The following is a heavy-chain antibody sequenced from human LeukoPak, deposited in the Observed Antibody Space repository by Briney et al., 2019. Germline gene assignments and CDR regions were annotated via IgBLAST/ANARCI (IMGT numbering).Heavy chain of an antibody. V-gene: IGHV3-23*01. CDR2: ISGSGGST. D-gene: IGHD5-24*01. CDR1: GFTFSSYA. Sequence: GGSLRLSCAASGFTFSSYAMSWVRQAPGKGLEWVSAISGSGGSTYYADSVKGRFTISRDNAKNSLYLQMNSLRAEDTAVYYCARDRRDGYNSPWYWGQGTLVTVSS. J-gene: IGHJ4*02. CDR3: ARDRRDGYNSPWY.